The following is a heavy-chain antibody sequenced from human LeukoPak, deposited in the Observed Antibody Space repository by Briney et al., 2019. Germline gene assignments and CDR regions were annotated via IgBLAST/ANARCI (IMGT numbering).Heavy chain of an antibody. D-gene: IGHD6-6*01. CDR2: IYYSGTS. CDR1: GGSISSGGYY. J-gene: IGHJ4*02. V-gene: IGHV4-31*03. CDR3: ARIERSSYSLGFDY. Sequence: SETLFLTCTVSGGSISSGGYYWSWIRQHPGKGLEWIGHIYYSGTSFYNPSLTSRVTISVDTSKNQFSLKLTSVNDADTAVYYCARIERSSYSLGFDYWGQGTLVTVSS.